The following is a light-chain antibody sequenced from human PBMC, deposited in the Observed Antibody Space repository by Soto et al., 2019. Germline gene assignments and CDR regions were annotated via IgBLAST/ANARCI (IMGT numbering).Light chain of an antibody. Sequence: EIVLTQSPATLSLSPGERATLSCRASQSVSTYLAWYQQKPGQPPRLLIYGASSRATGIPDRFSGSGSGTSFTLNINRLEPEDFAVYYCQQYGSSPPITFGQGTRLEIK. CDR3: QQYGSSPPIT. CDR2: GAS. V-gene: IGKV3-20*01. CDR1: QSVSTY. J-gene: IGKJ5*01.